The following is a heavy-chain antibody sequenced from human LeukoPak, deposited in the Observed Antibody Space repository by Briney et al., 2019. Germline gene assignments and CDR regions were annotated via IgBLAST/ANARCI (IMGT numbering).Heavy chain of an antibody. Sequence: GASVKVSCKVSGYTLTELSMHWVRQAPGKGLEWMGGFDPEDGETIYAQKFQGRVTMTEDTSTDTAYMELSSLRSEDTAVYYCATWRGIYSGYDYIYWGQGTLVTVSS. CDR2: FDPEDGET. D-gene: IGHD5-12*01. CDR3: ATWRGIYSGYDYIY. CDR1: GYTLTELS. V-gene: IGHV1-24*01. J-gene: IGHJ4*02.